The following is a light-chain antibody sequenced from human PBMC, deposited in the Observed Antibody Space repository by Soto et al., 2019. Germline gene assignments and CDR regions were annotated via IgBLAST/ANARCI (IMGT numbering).Light chain of an antibody. Sequence: EIVLTQSPGTLSLSPGERATLSCRASQTVAKNYLDWYQQQPGQAPRLLIYDASTRTTGIPDRFTGSGSATDFTLTINRLEPEDFAVYYCQQYSSAPLTFGGGTKVEIK. CDR1: QTVAKNY. CDR3: QQYSSAPLT. CDR2: DAS. V-gene: IGKV3-20*01. J-gene: IGKJ4*01.